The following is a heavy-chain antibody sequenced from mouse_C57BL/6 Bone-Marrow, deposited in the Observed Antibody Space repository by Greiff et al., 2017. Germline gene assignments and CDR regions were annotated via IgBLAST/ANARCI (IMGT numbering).Heavy chain of an antibody. CDR3: ARDAYYYGSSSSYYFDY. CDR1: GYTFTSYW. Sequence: QVQLQQPGAELVRPGTSVKLSCKASGYTFTSYWMHWVKQRPGQGLEWIGVIDPSDSYTNYNQKFKGKATLTVDTSSSTAYMQLSSLQSEDSAVYYGARDAYYYGSSSSYYFDYWGQGTTLTVSS. V-gene: IGHV1-59*01. J-gene: IGHJ2*01. CDR2: IDPSDSYT. D-gene: IGHD1-1*01.